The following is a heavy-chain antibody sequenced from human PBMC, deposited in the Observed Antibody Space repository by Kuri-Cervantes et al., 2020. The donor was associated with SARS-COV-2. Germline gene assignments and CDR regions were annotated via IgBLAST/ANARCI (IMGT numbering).Heavy chain of an antibody. V-gene: IGHV4-38-2*01. CDR1: GYSISSGYY. D-gene: IGHD3-3*01. CDR3: ARLPIYFGAHYFDY. J-gene: IGHJ4*02. Sequence: GSLRLSCAVSGYSISSGYYWGWIRQPPGKGLEWIGSIYHSGSTYYNPSLKSRVTISVDTSKNQFSLKLSSVTAADTAVYYCARLPIYFGAHYFDYWGQGTLVTVSS. CDR2: IYHSGST.